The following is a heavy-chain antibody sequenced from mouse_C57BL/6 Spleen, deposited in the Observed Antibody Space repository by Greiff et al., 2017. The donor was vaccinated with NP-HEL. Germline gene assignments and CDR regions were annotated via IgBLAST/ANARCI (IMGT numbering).Heavy chain of an antibody. CDR1: GYAFTNYL. CDR3: AREFYYGSRRSAGSFDV. J-gene: IGHJ1*03. CDR2: INPGSGGT. D-gene: IGHD1-1*01. Sequence: QVQLQQSGAELVRPGTSVKVSCKASGYAFTNYLIEWVKQRPGQGLEWIGVINPGSGGTNYNEKFKGKATLTADKSSSTAYMQLSSLTSEDSAVYFCAREFYYGSRRSAGSFDVWGTGTTVTVSS. V-gene: IGHV1-54*01.